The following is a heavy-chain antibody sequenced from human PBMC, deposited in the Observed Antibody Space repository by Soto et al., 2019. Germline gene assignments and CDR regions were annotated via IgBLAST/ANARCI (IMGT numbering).Heavy chain of an antibody. D-gene: IGHD2-2*01. CDR2: IIPIFGTA. V-gene: IGHV1-69*01. Sequence: QVQLVQSGAEVKKPGSSVKVSCKASGGTFSSYAISWVRQAPGQGREWMGGIIPIFGTANYAQRFQGRVTITADESTSTAYMELSSLRSEDTAVYYCARTDGYYGYCSSTSCYPNYYYYGMDVWGQGTTVTVSS. CDR1: GGTFSSYA. CDR3: ARTDGYYGYCSSTSCYPNYYYYGMDV. J-gene: IGHJ6*02.